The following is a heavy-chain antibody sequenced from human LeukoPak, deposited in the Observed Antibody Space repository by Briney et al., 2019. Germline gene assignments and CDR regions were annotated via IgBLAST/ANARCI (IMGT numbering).Heavy chain of an antibody. CDR2: ISGSGGST. J-gene: IGHJ4*02. CDR1: RFTFSSYA. D-gene: IGHD2-21*02. CDR3: AKDRIGQYCGGDCYSRSSY. Sequence: GGSLRLSCAASRFTFSSYAMSWVRQAPGKGLEWVSAISGSGGSTYYADSVKGRFTISRDNSKNTLYLQMNSLRAEDTAVYYCAKDRIGQYCGGDCYSRSSYWGQGTLVTVSS. V-gene: IGHV3-23*01.